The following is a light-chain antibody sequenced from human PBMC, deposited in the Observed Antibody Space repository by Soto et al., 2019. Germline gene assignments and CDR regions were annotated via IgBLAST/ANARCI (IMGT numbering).Light chain of an antibody. Sequence: AIQMTQSPSSPSASVGDRVTITCRTSQGIRNDLGWYQQKPGKAPKLLIYAASSLQSGVPSRFSGSGSGTDFTLTICSLQPEDFATYYCLQDYNYPWTFGQGTKVEIK. CDR1: QGIRND. CDR2: AAS. V-gene: IGKV1-6*01. J-gene: IGKJ1*01. CDR3: LQDYNYPWT.